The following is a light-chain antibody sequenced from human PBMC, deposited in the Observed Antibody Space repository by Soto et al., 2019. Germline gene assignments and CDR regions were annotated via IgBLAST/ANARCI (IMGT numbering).Light chain of an antibody. Sequence: QSSLTQPASVSGSPGHSITISCTGTSSDVGSYNVVSWYQQHPGKAPKLLIYEVSKRPSGVSDRFSGSKSGNTASLTISGLQAEDEADYHCCSYAGSSSAYVFGTGTKVTVL. CDR3: CSYAGSSSAYV. CDR2: EVS. V-gene: IGLV2-23*02. CDR1: SSDVGSYNV. J-gene: IGLJ1*01.